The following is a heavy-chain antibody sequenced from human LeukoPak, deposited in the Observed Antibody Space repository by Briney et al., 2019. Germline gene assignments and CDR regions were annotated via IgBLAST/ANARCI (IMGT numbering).Heavy chain of an antibody. CDR2: IYTSGST. J-gene: IGHJ4*02. V-gene: IGHV4-61*02. Sequence: SETLSLTCTVSGGSISSGSYYWSWIRQPAGKGLEWIGRIYTSGSTNYNPSLKSRVTISVDTSKNQFSLKLSSVTAADTAVYYCARDNAGYFDYWGQGTLVTVSS. CDR3: ARDNAGYFDY. CDR1: GGSISSGSYY.